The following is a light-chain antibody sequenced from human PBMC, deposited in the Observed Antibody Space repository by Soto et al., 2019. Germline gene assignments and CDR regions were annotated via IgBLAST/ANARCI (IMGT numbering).Light chain of an antibody. CDR3: QQYMSYS. CDR1: QSISNW. V-gene: IGKV1-5*01. J-gene: IGKJ1*01. CDR2: HAS. Sequence: DIQMTQSPSTLPASLGDRVTITCRASQSISNWLAWYQKKPGTAPQLLIYHASTLESGVPSRFSGSGSGTEFTLTISSMQPDDFATYYCQQYMSYSFGQGTKVDI.